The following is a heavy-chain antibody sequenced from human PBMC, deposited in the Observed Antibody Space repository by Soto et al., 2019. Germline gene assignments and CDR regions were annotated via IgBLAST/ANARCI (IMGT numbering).Heavy chain of an antibody. CDR3: ARRYGVYFDY. Sequence: PSETLSLTCTVPGGSISSYYWSWIRQPPGKGLEWIGYIYYSGSANYNPSLKSRVTISVDTSKNQFSLKLSSVTAADTAVYYCARRYGVYFDYWAQGTLVTVSS. CDR1: GGSISSYY. V-gene: IGHV4-59*08. D-gene: IGHD4-17*01. CDR2: IYYSGSA. J-gene: IGHJ4*02.